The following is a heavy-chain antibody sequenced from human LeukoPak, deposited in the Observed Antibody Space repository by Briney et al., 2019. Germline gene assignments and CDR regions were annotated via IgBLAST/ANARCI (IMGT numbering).Heavy chain of an antibody. CDR2: ISYDGNNE. CDR3: ARPFHKFFDY. Sequence: GGSLRLSCAASGFTFSSYAMQWVRQAPGKGLEWVAVISYDGNNEYYADSVKGRFTISRDNSKNTLYLQMNSLRTEDTAVYYCARPFHKFFDYWGQGTLVTVSS. D-gene: IGHD3-3*02. CDR1: GFTFSSYA. J-gene: IGHJ4*02. V-gene: IGHV3-30-3*01.